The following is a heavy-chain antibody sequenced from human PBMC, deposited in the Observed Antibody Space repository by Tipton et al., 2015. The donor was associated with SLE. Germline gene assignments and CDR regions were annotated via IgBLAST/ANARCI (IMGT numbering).Heavy chain of an antibody. J-gene: IGHJ6*03. V-gene: IGHV4-31*03. Sequence: TLSLTCTVSGGSISSGGYYWTWIRPHTGKGLEWIGYISHSGSTKYNPSLKSRVIISDNTSKNQFSLNQSSVTAADTAVYYCARMTEGYCSRSRCYDYYYYYLDVWGKGTTVTVSS. CDR1: GGSISSGGYY. D-gene: IGHD2-2*01. CDR2: ISHSGST. CDR3: ARMTEGYCSRSRCYDYYYYYLDV.